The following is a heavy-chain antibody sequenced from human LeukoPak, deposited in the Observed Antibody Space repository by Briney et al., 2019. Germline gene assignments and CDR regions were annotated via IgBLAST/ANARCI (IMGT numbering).Heavy chain of an antibody. D-gene: IGHD6-13*01. CDR3: ARDGDSSSWYGPYYYYGMDV. CDR2: IYYSGST. CDR1: GGSISSGGYY. V-gene: IGHV4-31*03. J-gene: IGHJ6*02. Sequence: PSETLSLTCTVSGGSISSGGYYWSWIRQHPGKGLEWIGYIYYSGSTYYNPSLKSRVTISVDTSKNQFSLKLSSVTAADTAVYYCARDGDSSSWYGPYYYYGMDVWGQGTTVSVSS.